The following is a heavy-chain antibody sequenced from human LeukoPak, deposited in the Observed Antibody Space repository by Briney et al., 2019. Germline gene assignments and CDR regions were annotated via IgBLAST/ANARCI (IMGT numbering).Heavy chain of an antibody. D-gene: IGHD2-15*01. CDR3: ARERRYCSGGSCYSRWFDP. J-gene: IGHJ5*02. CDR1: GGSFSGYY. V-gene: IGHV4-59*01. Sequence: SETLSLTCAVYGGSFSGYYWSWIRQPPGKGLEWIGYIYYSGSTNYNPSLKSRVTISVDTSKNQFSLKLSSVTAADTAVYYCARERRYCSGGSCYSRWFDPWGQGTLVTVSS. CDR2: IYYSGST.